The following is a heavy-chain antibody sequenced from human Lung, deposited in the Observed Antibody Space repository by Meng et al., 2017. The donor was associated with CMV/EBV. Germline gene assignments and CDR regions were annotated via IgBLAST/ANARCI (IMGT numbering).Heavy chain of an antibody. CDR3: ARARYFDWLGFDP. CDR2: INPRHGGT. Sequence: ASVXVSXKTSGYTFTTYYIHWVRQAPGQGLEWMGIINPRHGGTAYAHKFQGRVTMTRDTSTSTVYMELSSLRSEDTAVYYCARARYFDWLGFDPWGQGA. CDR1: GYTFTTYY. J-gene: IGHJ5*02. V-gene: IGHV1-46*01. D-gene: IGHD3-9*01.